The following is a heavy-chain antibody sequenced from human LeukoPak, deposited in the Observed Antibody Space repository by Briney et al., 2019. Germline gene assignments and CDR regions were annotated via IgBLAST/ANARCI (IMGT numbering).Heavy chain of an antibody. J-gene: IGHJ4*02. CDR2: VNQDESQK. Sequence: PGRSLRLSCAASGFIFSTYGMHWVRQAPGKGLEWVANVNQDESQKYYVDSVKGRFTISKDNAKNSLNLQMNSLRAEDTGVYYCARANYDIRGQGTLVTVSS. D-gene: IGHD3-9*01. CDR3: ARANYDI. CDR1: GFIFSTYG. V-gene: IGHV3-7*01.